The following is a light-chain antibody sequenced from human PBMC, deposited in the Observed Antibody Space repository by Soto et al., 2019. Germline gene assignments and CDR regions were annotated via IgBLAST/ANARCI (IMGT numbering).Light chain of an antibody. CDR1: QSISSW. Sequence: DIQMTQSPSTLSASVGDRVTITCRASQSISSWLAWYQQKPGKAPKLLIYDASSLESGVPSRFSGSGSGTEFTLTISSLQPDDFATYYCQQYNSYSPERTFGQGTRWIS. CDR3: QQYNSYSPERT. V-gene: IGKV1-5*01. CDR2: DAS. J-gene: IGKJ1*01.